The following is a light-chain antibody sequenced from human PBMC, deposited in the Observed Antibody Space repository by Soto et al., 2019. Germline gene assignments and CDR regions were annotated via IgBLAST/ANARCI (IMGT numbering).Light chain of an antibody. J-gene: IGKJ3*01. Sequence: DIQMTQSPSSLSASIRDRVTITCQASQDISNYLNWYQEKPGKAPKVLIYDASNLETGVPSRFSGGGYGTDFTFTISSLQPEDIATYYCQHDNNLLGTFGPWTKVDIK. CDR1: QDISNY. CDR3: QHDNNLLGT. V-gene: IGKV1-33*01. CDR2: DAS.